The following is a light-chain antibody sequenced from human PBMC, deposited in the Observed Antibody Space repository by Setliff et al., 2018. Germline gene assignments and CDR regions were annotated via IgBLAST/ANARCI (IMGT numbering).Light chain of an antibody. V-gene: IGLV2-14*01. CDR2: EVS. CDR1: SSDVGGYNY. Sequence: QSALTQPASVSGSPGQSITISCTGTSSDVGGYNYVSWYQQHPGKAPKLMIYEVSNRPSGVSTRFSGSKSGNTASLTISGLQAEDEADYYCSSYTSSSTLYVVGTGTKVTVL. J-gene: IGLJ1*01. CDR3: SSYTSSSTLYV.